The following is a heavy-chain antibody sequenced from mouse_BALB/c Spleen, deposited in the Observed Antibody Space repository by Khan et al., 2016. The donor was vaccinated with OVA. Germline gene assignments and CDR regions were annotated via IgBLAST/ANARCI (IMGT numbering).Heavy chain of an antibody. CDR3: TRLAYYYDSEGFAY. Sequence: EVELVESGGDLVKPGGSLKLSCAASGFTFSTYGMSWVRQTPDKRLEWVATISSGGSYTYYPDSVKGRFTISRDTAQHTLYLQMSSLKAEDIAIYYCTRLAYYYDSEGFAYWGQGTLVTVST. J-gene: IGHJ3*01. CDR1: GFTFSTYG. D-gene: IGHD1-1*01. V-gene: IGHV5-6*01. CDR2: ISSGGSYT.